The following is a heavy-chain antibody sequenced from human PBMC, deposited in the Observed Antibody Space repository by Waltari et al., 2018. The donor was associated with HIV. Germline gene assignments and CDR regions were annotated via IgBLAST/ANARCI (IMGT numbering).Heavy chain of an antibody. D-gene: IGHD2-21*01. V-gene: IGHV3-23*01. Sequence: EVQLLEYGGGLVQPGGSLRLSCAASGFTFSSYAMSWVRQAPGKGLEWVSAISGSGGSTYYADSVKGRFTISRDNSKNTLYLQMNSLRAEDTAVYYCAKGCGSGYYYYGMDVWGQGTTVTVSS. CDR1: GFTFSSYA. CDR2: ISGSGGST. CDR3: AKGCGSGYYYYGMDV. J-gene: IGHJ6*02.